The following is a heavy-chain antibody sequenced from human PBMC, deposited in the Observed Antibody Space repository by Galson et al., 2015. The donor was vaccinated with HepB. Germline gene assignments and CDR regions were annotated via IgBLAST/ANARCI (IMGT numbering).Heavy chain of an antibody. V-gene: IGHV3-48*02. D-gene: IGHD4-23*01. CDR1: GFTFSSYS. CDR3: ARDDYGGNSDAFDI. CDR2: ISSSSSTI. J-gene: IGHJ3*02. Sequence: SLRLSCAASGFTFSSYSMNWVRQAPGKGLEWVSYISSSSSTIYCADSVKGRFTISRDNAKNSLYLQMNSLRDEDTAVYYCARDDYGGNSDAFDIWGQGTMVTVSS.